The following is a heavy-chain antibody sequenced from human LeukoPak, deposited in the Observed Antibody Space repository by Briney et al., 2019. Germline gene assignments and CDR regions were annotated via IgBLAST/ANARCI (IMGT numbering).Heavy chain of an antibody. D-gene: IGHD6-19*01. J-gene: IGHJ3*02. V-gene: IGHV3-74*01. CDR1: GLTFTKYW. CDR3: ARGGLDHAYDI. Sequence: PGRSLRLSCVASGLTFTKYWMHWVRQAPGKGLMWVSRVDSDGVSAIYADSVKGRFTVSRDNTKNSVYLQMSSLRADDTGVYYCARGGLDHAYDIWGQGTMVTVPS. CDR2: VDSDGVSA.